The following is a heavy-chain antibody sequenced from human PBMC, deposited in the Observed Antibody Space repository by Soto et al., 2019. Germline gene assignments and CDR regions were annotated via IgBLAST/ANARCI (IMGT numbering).Heavy chain of an antibody. D-gene: IGHD3-22*01. CDR3: ARVVVINHYYFDY. Sequence: KPSETLSLTCTVSGGSISSGGYYWSWIRQHPGKGLEWIGYIYYSGSTYYNPSLKSRVTISVDTSKNQFSLKLSSVTAADTAVYYCARVVVINHYYFDYWGQGTLVTVSS. CDR2: IYYSGST. V-gene: IGHV4-31*03. CDR1: GGSISSGGYY. J-gene: IGHJ4*02.